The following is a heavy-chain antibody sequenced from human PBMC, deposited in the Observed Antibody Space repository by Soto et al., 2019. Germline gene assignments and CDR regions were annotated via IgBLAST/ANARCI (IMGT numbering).Heavy chain of an antibody. Sequence: PGGSLRLSCAASGFTFSSYWMSWVRQAPGKGLEWVANIKQDGSEKYYVDSVKGRFTISRDNAKNSLYLQMNSLRAEDTAVYYCAREGPHIVGATFDYWGQGTLVTAPQ. J-gene: IGHJ4*02. V-gene: IGHV3-7*03. CDR3: AREGPHIVGATFDY. CDR1: GFTFSSYW. CDR2: IKQDGSEK. D-gene: IGHD1-26*01.